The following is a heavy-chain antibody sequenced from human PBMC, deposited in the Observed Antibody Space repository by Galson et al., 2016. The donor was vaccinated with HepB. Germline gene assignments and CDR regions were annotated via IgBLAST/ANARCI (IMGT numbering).Heavy chain of an antibody. CDR1: GFSLSTSGMC. CDR3: ARRVYDYDSSGYDN. Sequence: PALVKPTQTLTLTCTFSGFSLSTSGMCVSWIRQPPGKALEWLALIDWDDDKYYSTSLKTRLTISKDTSKNQVVLTMTNMDPVDTATYYCARRVYDYDSSGYDNWGQGTLVTVSS. CDR2: IDWDDDK. J-gene: IGHJ4*02. V-gene: IGHV2-70*01. D-gene: IGHD3-22*01.